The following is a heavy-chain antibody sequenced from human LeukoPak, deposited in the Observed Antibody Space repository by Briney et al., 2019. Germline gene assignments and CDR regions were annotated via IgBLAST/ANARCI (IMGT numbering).Heavy chain of an antibody. J-gene: IGHJ4*02. D-gene: IGHD3-22*01. CDR2: IWYDGSNK. V-gene: IGHV3-33*08. CDR3: ARSYYDSSGYYYGGLPY. Sequence: GGSLRLSCEASGFTFSSYTIHWVRQAPGKGLEWVAVIWYDGSNKYYADSVKGRFTISRDNSKNTLYLQMNSLRAEDTAVYYCARSYYDSSGYYYGGLPYWGQGTLVTVSS. CDR1: GFTFSSYT.